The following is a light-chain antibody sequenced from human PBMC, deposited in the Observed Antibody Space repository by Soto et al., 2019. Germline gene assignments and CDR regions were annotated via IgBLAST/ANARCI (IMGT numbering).Light chain of an antibody. CDR2: EVS. Sequence: QSVLTQPASVSGSPGQSITISCTGTSSDVGGYNYVSWYQQHPGKAPKLTIYEVSNRPSGVSNRFSGSKSGNTASLTISGLQAEDEADYYCSSYTSSIVVFGGGTKVTVL. V-gene: IGLV2-14*01. J-gene: IGLJ2*01. CDR1: SSDVGGYNY. CDR3: SSYTSSIVV.